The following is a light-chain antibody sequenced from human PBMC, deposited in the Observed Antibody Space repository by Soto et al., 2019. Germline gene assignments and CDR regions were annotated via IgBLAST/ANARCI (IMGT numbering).Light chain of an antibody. J-gene: IGLJ2*01. Sequence: QSVLTQPPSASGTPGQRVTLSCSGSGSNIGTNYVYWYQQLPGTAPKLVISRNDQRPSGVPDRFSASKSGTSASPAISGLRSEDEADYYCAAWDDSLSVLFGGGTKLTVL. V-gene: IGLV1-47*01. CDR2: RND. CDR1: GSNIGTNY. CDR3: AAWDDSLSVL.